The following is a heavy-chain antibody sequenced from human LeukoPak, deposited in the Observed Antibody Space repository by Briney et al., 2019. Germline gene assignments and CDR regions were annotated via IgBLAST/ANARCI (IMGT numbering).Heavy chain of an antibody. J-gene: IGHJ4*02. Sequence: SESLSLTCTVSGGSISSYYWSWIRQPPGKGLEWIGYIYYSGSTNYNPPPKSRVTISVDKSKNQFSLKLSSVTAADTAVYYCARSGYCSSTSCYAVDYFDYWGQGTLVTVSS. CDR2: IYYSGST. D-gene: IGHD2-2*01. CDR3: ARSGYCSSTSCYAVDYFDY. CDR1: GGSISSYY. V-gene: IGHV4-59*12.